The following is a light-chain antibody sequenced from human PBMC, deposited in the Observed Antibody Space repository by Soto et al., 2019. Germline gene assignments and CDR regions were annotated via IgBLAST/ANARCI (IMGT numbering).Light chain of an antibody. J-gene: IGKJ1*01. Sequence: EIVMTQSPDTLSVSPGERVTLSCRSSQSVSSNLAWYQQKPGQAPRLLIDDASTRATGIPARFSGSGSGTEFTLTISSLQSEDFAVYYCQQYNNWPLTFGQGIKVEIK. CDR1: QSVSSN. CDR2: DAS. CDR3: QQYNNWPLT. V-gene: IGKV3-15*01.